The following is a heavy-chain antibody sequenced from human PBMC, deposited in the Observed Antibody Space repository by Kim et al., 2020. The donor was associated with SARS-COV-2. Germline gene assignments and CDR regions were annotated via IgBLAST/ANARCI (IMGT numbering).Heavy chain of an antibody. V-gene: IGHV1-18*01. CDR3: ARGEWARYFDWLLYFDY. Sequence: ASVKVSCKASGYTFTSYGISWVRQAPGQGLEWMGWISAYNGNTNYAQKLQGRVTMTTDTSTSTAYMELRSLRSDDTAVYYCARGEWARYFDWLLYFDYWGQGTLVTVSS. CDR2: ISAYNGNT. D-gene: IGHD3-9*01. J-gene: IGHJ4*02. CDR1: GYTFTSYG.